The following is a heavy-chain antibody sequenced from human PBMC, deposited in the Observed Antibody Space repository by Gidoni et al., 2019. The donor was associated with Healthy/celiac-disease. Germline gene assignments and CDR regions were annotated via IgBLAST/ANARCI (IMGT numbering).Heavy chain of an antibody. CDR2: INHSGST. CDR3: ARGGGGYYDFWSGYFSYYGMDV. V-gene: IGHV4-34*01. Sequence: QVQLQQWGAGLLKPSETLSLTCAVYGGSFSGYYWSWIRPPPGKGLEWIGEINHSGSTNYNPALKRRVTIAVDTSKNQCSLKLSSVTAADTAGYYGARGGGGYYDFWSGYFSYYGMDVWGQGTTVTVSS. D-gene: IGHD3-3*01. CDR1: GGSFSGYY. J-gene: IGHJ6*02.